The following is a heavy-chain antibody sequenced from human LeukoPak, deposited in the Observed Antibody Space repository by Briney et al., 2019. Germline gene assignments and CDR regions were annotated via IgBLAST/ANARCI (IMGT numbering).Heavy chain of an antibody. J-gene: IGHJ4*02. Sequence: PSETLSLTCTVSGDSISTYYWSWIRQPAGKGLEWIGRIYYSGSTYYNPSLKSRVTISVDTSKNQFSLKLSFVTAADTAVYYCARGVYYYDSSGYLAFYYFDYWGQGTLVTVSS. CDR2: IYYSGST. CDR3: ARGVYYYDSSGYLAFYYFDY. CDR1: GDSISTYY. D-gene: IGHD3-22*01. V-gene: IGHV4-59*05.